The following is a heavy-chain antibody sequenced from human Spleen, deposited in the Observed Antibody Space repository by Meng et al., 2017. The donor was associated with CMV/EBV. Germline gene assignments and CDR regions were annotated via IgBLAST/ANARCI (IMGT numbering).Heavy chain of an antibody. V-gene: IGHV3-23*01. CDR1: GFSFSSHA. Sequence: LSLTCAASGFSFSSHAMTWVRQAPGRGLEWVSAVSGCGGSTYYAVAVKGRFTISRDNSKNTLYLQMSSLRAEDTAVYYCARDRSSVDRPSPSACDIWGQGTMVTVSS. D-gene: IGHD2-15*01. CDR2: VSGCGGST. CDR3: ARDRSSVDRPSPSACDI. J-gene: IGHJ3*02.